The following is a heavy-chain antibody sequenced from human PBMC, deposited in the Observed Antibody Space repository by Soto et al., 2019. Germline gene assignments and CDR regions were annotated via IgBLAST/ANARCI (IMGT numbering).Heavy chain of an antibody. J-gene: IGHJ6*03. D-gene: IGHD5-12*01. Sequence: QVQLVKSGAEVRKPGASVTVSCRSSGDSFNDYYIHWVRQAPGQGFGWLGWINPNGGVTKYAQKFQGWVSMTRDTSIRTVYMQLSRLRSDDTAVYYCARESGGATATLDYYYFYMDVWGTGTTVTVSS. CDR3: ARESGGATATLDYYYFYMDV. CDR1: GDSFNDYY. CDR2: INPNGGVT. V-gene: IGHV1-2*04.